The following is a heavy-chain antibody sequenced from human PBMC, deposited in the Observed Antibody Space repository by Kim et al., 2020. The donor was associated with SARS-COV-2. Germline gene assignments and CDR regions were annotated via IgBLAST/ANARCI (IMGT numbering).Heavy chain of an antibody. V-gene: IGHV4-59*13. CDR1: GGSISSYY. J-gene: IGHJ6*02. Sequence: SETLSLTCTVSGGSISSYYWSWIRQPPGKGLEWIGYIYYSGSTNYNPSLKSRVTISVDTSKNQFSLKLSSGTAADTAVYYCARVGPRVLRVSYYYYGMDVWGQGTTVTVSS. D-gene: IGHD6-13*01. CDR3: ARVGPRVLRVSYYYYGMDV. CDR2: IYYSGST.